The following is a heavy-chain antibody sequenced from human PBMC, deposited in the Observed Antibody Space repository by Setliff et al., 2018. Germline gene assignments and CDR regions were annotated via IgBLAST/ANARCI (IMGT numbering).Heavy chain of an antibody. CDR3: ARDGGEY. D-gene: IGHD3-16*01. V-gene: IGHV3-7*01. CDR2: IKQDGSEK. J-gene: IGHJ4*02. CDR1: GGSISSSNW. Sequence: LSLTCAVSGGSISSSNWWSWVRQPPGKGLEWVANIKQDGSEKYYVDSVKGRFTISRDNAKNSLYLQMNSLRAEDTAVYYCARDGGEYWGQGTLVTVSS.